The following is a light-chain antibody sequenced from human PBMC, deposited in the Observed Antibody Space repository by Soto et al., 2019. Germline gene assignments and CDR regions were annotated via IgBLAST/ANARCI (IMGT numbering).Light chain of an antibody. Sequence: DIQMTQSPSSLSASVGDRVTITCQASQDISNYLNWYQQKPGKAPKLLIYDASNLETGVPSRFSGSGSGTDFTLTISSLQPEDIATYYCQQYDSLPSTFGQGTQLEIK. CDR3: QQYDSLPST. CDR2: DAS. V-gene: IGKV1-33*01. CDR1: QDISNY. J-gene: IGKJ5*01.